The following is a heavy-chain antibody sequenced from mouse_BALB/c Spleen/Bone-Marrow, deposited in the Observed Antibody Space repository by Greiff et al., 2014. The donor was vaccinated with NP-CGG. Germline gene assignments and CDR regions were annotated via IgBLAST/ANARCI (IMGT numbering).Heavy chain of an antibody. D-gene: IGHD1-2*01. J-gene: IGHJ4*01. CDR1: RFSLTNYG. CDR3: ARITTATGAMDY. V-gene: IGHV2-9*02. Sequence: VQRVESGPGLVAPSQSLSITCTVSRFSLTNYGVHWVRQPPGKGLEWLGVIWADGSTNYNSALMSRLSISKDNSKSQVFFKMNSLQTDDTAMYYCARITTATGAMDYWGQGTSVTVSS. CDR2: IWADGST.